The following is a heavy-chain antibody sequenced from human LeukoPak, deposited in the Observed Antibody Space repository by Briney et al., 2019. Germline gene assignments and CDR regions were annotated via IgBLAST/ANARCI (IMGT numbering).Heavy chain of an antibody. V-gene: IGHV3-21*01. CDR1: GFTFSSYS. CDR2: ISSSSYI. J-gene: IGHJ3*02. CDR3: ARDIVVVVAAQKAFDI. Sequence: GGSLRLSCAASGFTFSSYSMNWVRQAPGKGLEWVSSISSSSYIYYADSVKGRFTISRDNAKNSLCLQMNSLRAEDTAVYYCARDIVVVVAAQKAFDIWGQGTMVTVSS. D-gene: IGHD2-15*01.